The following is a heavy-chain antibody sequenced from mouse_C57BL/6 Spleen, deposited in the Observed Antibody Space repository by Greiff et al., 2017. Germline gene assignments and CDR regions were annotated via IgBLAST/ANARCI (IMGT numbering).Heavy chain of an antibody. Sequence: QVQLKQSGAELVRPGASVTLSCKASGYTFTDYEMHWVKQTPVHGLEWIGAIDPETGGTAYNQKFKGKAILTADKSSSTAYMALRSLTSEDSAFYYCTDWGLPRRVDYWGQGTTLTVSS. CDR1: GYTFTDYE. V-gene: IGHV1-15*01. J-gene: IGHJ2*01. D-gene: IGHD2-2*01. CDR2: IDPETGGT. CDR3: TDWGLPRRVDY.